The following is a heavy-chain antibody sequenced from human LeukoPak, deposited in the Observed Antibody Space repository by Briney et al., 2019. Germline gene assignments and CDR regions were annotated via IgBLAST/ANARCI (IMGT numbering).Heavy chain of an antibody. D-gene: IGHD2-15*01. Sequence: GASVKVSCKASGGTFSSYAISWVRQAPGQGLEWMGGIIPIFGTANYAQKFQGRVTITADESTSTAYMELSSLRSEDTAVYYCATERIYWFDPWGQGTLVTVSS. CDR2: IIPIFGTA. V-gene: IGHV1-69*01. J-gene: IGHJ5*02. CDR3: ATERIYWFDP. CDR1: GGTFSSYA.